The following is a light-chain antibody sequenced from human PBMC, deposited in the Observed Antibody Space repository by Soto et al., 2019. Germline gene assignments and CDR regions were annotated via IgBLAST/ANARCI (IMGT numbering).Light chain of an antibody. CDR3: QSFDSRPHVV. Sequence: QSVLTQPPSASGAPGQRVTISCTGSSSNIGAGYDVHWYQQLPGTAPKLLIYSDNNRPSGVPDRFSGSKSGASASLAITGLQAEDEADYYCQSFDSRPHVVFGGGTKLTVL. J-gene: IGLJ2*01. CDR2: SDN. CDR1: SSNIGAGYD. V-gene: IGLV1-40*01.